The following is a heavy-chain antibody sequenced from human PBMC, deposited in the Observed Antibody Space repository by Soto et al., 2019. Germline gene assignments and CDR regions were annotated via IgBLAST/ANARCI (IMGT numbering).Heavy chain of an antibody. V-gene: IGHV4-34*01. J-gene: IGHJ4*02. CDR3: ARGWGRLFDY. Sequence: QVQLQQWGAGLLKPSETLSLTCAVYGGSFSGYYWSWNRQPPGKGLEWIGEINHSGSTNYNPSLKSRVTISEDASKNQFSLKLSSVTAADTAVYYCARGWGRLFDYWGQGTLVTVSS. CDR2: INHSGST. D-gene: IGHD7-27*01. CDR1: GGSFSGYY.